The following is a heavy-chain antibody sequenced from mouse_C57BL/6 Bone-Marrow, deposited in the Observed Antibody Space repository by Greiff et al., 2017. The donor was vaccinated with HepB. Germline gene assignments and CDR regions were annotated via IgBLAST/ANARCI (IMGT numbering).Heavy chain of an antibody. CDR2: INPSTGGT. V-gene: IGHV1-42*01. J-gene: IGHJ4*01. CDR1: GYSFTGYY. CDR3: ARSRIITH. Sequence: EVKLMESGPELVKPGASVKISCKASGYSFTGYYMNWVKQSPEKSLEWIGEINPSTGGTTYNQKFKAKATLTVDKSSSTAYMQLKSLTSEDSAVYYCARSRIITHWGQGTSVTVSS. D-gene: IGHD1-1*01.